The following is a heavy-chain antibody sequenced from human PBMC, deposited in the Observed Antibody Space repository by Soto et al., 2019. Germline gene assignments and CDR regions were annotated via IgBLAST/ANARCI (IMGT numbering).Heavy chain of an antibody. Sequence: SETLALTCTVSGGSISSYYWSWIRQPPGKGLEWIGYIYYSGSTNYNPSLKSRVTISVDTSKNQFSLKLSSVTAADTAVYYCARAMETWFDPWGQGTLVTVSS. D-gene: IGHD1-1*01. CDR1: GGSISSYY. CDR3: ARAMETWFDP. V-gene: IGHV4-59*01. CDR2: IYYSGST. J-gene: IGHJ5*02.